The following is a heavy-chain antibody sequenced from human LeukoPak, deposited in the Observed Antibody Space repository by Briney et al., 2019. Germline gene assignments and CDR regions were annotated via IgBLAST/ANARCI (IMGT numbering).Heavy chain of an antibody. J-gene: IGHJ4*02. CDR2: INWDGGST. CDR3: TMGDSSGWYFGY. CDR1: GFTFEDHG. Sequence: GGSLRLSCAASGFTFEDHGGTWVRQVPGKGLEWVAGINWDGGSTGYADSVKGRFTISRDNAKNSLFLQMNSLRVEDTALYFCTMGDSSGWYFGYRGQGAPGTVSS. V-gene: IGHV3-20*04. D-gene: IGHD6-19*01.